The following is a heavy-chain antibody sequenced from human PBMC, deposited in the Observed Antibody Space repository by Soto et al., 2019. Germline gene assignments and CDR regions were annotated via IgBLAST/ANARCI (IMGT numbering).Heavy chain of an antibody. V-gene: IGHV3-23*01. J-gene: IGHJ6*02. Sequence: EVQLLESGGGLVQPGGSLRLSCETSGFSCNTYAMTWVRQAPGMGLEWVAVINYSGRTTFHAQSVKGRFTISRDNSRNTVCLQMDRLCAADTAVYYFVKQGGSGKTYCYRKDVWGLGTTVSVSS. CDR1: GFSCNTYA. CDR3: VKQGGSGKTYCYRKDV. CDR2: INYSGRTT. D-gene: IGHD3-10*01.